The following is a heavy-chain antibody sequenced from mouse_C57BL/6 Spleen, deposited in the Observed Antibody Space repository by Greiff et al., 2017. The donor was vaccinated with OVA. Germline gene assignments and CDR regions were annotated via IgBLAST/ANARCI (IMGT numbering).Heavy chain of an antibody. J-gene: IGHJ4*01. V-gene: IGHV1-52*01. CDR2: IDPSDSET. Sequence: VQLQQPGAELVRPGSSVKLSCKASGYTFTSYWMHWVKQRPIQGLEWIGNIDPSDSETHYNQKFKDKATLTVDKSSSTAYMQLSSLTSEDSAVYYCARRGSSIRYAMDYWGQGTSVTVSS. D-gene: IGHD1-1*01. CDR1: GYTFTSYW. CDR3: ARRGSSIRYAMDY.